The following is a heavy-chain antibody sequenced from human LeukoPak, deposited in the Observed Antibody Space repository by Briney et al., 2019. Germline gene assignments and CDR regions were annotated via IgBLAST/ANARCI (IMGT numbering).Heavy chain of an antibody. V-gene: IGHV3-74*01. CDR2: IKSDGST. CDR3: ASAPSEIGGYYPEYFRH. CDR1: GFTFSSYW. Sequence: GGSLRLSCAASGFTFSSYWMHWVRQAPGKGLVWVSRIKSDGSTRYADSVKGRFTISRDNAKNTVPLQMNSLRAEDTGVYYCASAPSEIGGYYPEYFRHWGQGTLVTVSP. J-gene: IGHJ1*01. D-gene: IGHD3-22*01.